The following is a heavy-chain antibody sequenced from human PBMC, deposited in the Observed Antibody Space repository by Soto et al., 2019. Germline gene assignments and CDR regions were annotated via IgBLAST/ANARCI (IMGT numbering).Heavy chain of an antibody. J-gene: IGHJ3*02. CDR3: AKDLGATYAFDI. Sequence: EVQLLESGGGLVQPGGSLRLSCAASGFTFSSYAMSWVRQAPGKGLEWVSAISGSGGSTYYADSVKGRFTISRDNSKNTLYLQMNSLRAEDTAVYCCAKDLGATYAFDIWGQGTMVTVSS. D-gene: IGHD1-26*01. CDR2: ISGSGGST. V-gene: IGHV3-23*01. CDR1: GFTFSSYA.